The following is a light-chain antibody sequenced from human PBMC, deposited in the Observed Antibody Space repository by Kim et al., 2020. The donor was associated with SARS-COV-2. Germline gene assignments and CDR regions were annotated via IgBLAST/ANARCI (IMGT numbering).Light chain of an antibody. J-gene: IGLJ2*01. Sequence: ALRKTVNVTCQGNSLRAYFATWYQQKPGQAPVVGLYGRNRRPSGIPDRFSGSNSVNTDSLTITGAQAEDEADYFCSARDNSLNHVVFGGGTQLTVL. CDR1: SLRAYF. CDR3: SARDNSLNHVV. CDR2: GRN. V-gene: IGLV3-19*01.